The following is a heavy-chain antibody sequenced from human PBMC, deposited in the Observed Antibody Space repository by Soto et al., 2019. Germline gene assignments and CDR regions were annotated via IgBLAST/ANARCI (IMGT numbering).Heavy chain of an antibody. Sequence: QVQLVQSGAEVKKPGASVKVSCKASGYTFTSYDINWVRQATGQGLEWMGWMNPSRGNTGYAQKLQGRVPMTRNTSISTAYMELSSPRSEDPDVYYCARARTGTTSMDVWGPGTTVTVSS. J-gene: IGHJ6*02. CDR1: GYTFTSYD. CDR2: MNPSRGNT. D-gene: IGHD1-1*01. CDR3: ARARTGTTSMDV. V-gene: IGHV1-8*01.